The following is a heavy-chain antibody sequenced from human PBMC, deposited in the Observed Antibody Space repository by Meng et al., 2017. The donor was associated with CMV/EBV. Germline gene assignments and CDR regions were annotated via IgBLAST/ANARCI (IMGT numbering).Heavy chain of an antibody. CDR3: VRSSGWSLFDY. Sequence: RVQSGAEKKKAGASVKVSCTTSGFTFSDYYIHWVRQAPGQGLEWMGWVNSNNDATNYARKFQGRVSMTRDTSISTAHMELSRLMSDDTAVYYCVRSSGWSLFDYWGQGTLVTVSS. D-gene: IGHD6-19*01. J-gene: IGHJ4*02. CDR2: VNSNNDAT. CDR1: GFTFSDYY. V-gene: IGHV1-2*02.